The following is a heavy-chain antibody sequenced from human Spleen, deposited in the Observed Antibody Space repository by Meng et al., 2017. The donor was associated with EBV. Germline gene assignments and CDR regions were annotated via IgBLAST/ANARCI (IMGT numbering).Heavy chain of an antibody. D-gene: IGHD3-9*01. CDR2: TSHNGRA. CDR1: GGSFSDYF. Sequence: QVVLHQSGAGLLQPSATLTLTCGVYGGSFSDYFWSWIRQPPGKGLEWIGETSHNGRAIYSPSLKSRVTISLGPSRNQFSLRLRSVTAADTAMYYCARAFVLTGVPLGFDYWGQGTLVTVSS. J-gene: IGHJ4*02. V-gene: IGHV4-34*01. CDR3: ARAFVLTGVPLGFDY.